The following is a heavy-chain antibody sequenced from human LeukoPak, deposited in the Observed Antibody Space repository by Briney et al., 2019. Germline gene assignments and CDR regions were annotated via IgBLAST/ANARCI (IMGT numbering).Heavy chain of an antibody. V-gene: IGHV3-53*01. CDR3: ARELTGAPGLDY. CDR2: IYSGGST. Sequence: TGGSLRLSCAASGFTVSSNYMSWVRQAPGKGLEWVSVIYSGGSTYYADSVKGRFTISRDNSKNTLYLQMNSLRAEDPAVYYCARELTGAPGLDYWGQGTLVTVSS. CDR1: GFTVSSNY. D-gene: IGHD7-27*01. J-gene: IGHJ4*02.